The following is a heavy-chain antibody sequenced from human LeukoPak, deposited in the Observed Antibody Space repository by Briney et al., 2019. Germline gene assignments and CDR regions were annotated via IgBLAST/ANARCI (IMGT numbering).Heavy chain of an antibody. CDR1: GGSTSSSTYY. J-gene: IGHJ4*02. V-gene: IGHV4-39*01. CDR3: ARHVGSGSYFDY. D-gene: IGHD1-26*01. Sequence: SETLSLTCTVSGGSTSSSTYYWGWIRQPPGKGLEWIGSGYYSGSTYYNPSLKSRVTISVDTSQTRFSLKLSSVTAADTAVYYCARHVGSGSYFDYWGQGTLVTVSS. CDR2: GYYSGST.